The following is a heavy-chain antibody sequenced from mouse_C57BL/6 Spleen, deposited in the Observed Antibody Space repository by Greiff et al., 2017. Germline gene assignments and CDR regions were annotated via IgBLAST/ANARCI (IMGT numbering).Heavy chain of an antibody. J-gene: IGHJ2*01. D-gene: IGHD2-3*01. V-gene: IGHV1-69*01. CDR3: ARGLSYDGYLDY. CDR2: IDPSDSYT. Sequence: QVQLQQPGAELVMPGASVKLSCKASGYTFTSYWMHWVKQRPGQGLEWIGEIDPSDSYTNYNQKFKGKSTLTVDKSSSTAYMQLSSLTSEDSAVYYCARGLSYDGYLDYWGQGTTLTVSS. CDR1: GYTFTSYW.